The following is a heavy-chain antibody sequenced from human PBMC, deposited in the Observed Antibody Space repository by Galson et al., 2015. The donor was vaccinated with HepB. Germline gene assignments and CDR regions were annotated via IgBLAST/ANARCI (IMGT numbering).Heavy chain of an antibody. V-gene: IGHV1-3*01. CDR2: INAGNGNT. Sequence: SVKVSCKASGYTFTSYAMHWVRQAPGQRLEWMGWINAGNGNTKYSQKFQGRVTITRDTSASTAYMELSSLRSEDTAVYYCARSRPRIAALDYWGQGTLVTVSS. D-gene: IGHD6-6*01. CDR1: GYTFTSYA. CDR3: ARSRPRIAALDY. J-gene: IGHJ4*02.